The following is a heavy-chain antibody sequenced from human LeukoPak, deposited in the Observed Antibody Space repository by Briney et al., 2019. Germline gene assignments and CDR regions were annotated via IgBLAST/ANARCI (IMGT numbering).Heavy chain of an antibody. CDR1: GYSFTSYW. D-gene: IGHD2-2*01. Sequence: GESLKISCKGSGYSFTSYWIGWVRQMPGKGLEWMGIIYPGDSDTRYSPSFQGQVTISADKSISTAYLQWSSLKASDTAMYYCARARLYCSSTCCYVGPFDYWGQGTLVTVSS. CDR3: ARARLYCSSTCCYVGPFDY. V-gene: IGHV5-51*01. CDR2: IYPGDSDT. J-gene: IGHJ4*02.